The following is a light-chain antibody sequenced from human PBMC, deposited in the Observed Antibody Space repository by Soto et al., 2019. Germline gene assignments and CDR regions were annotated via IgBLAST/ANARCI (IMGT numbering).Light chain of an antibody. CDR3: QQRSNWPLT. V-gene: IGKV1-5*01. CDR2: DAS. Sequence: DIQMTQSPSTLSASVGDRVTITCRASQSISSWLAWYQQKPGKAPKLLIYDASNLESGVPSRFSGGGSGTEFSLTISSLEPEDFAVYYCQQRSNWPLTFGGGTKVDIK. J-gene: IGKJ4*01. CDR1: QSISSW.